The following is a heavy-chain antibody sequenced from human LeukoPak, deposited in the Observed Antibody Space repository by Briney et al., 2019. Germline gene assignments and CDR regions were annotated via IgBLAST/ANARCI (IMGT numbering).Heavy chain of an antibody. Sequence: ASVKVSCKASGYTFTSYGISWVRQAPGQGLEWMGWISAYNGNTSYAQKLQGRVTMTTDTSTSTAYMELRSLRSDDTAVYYCARGSIVVVPAAVYYYGMDVWGQGTTVTVSS. V-gene: IGHV1-18*01. CDR3: ARGSIVVVPAAVYYYGMDV. D-gene: IGHD2-2*01. CDR1: GYTFTSYG. J-gene: IGHJ6*02. CDR2: ISAYNGNT.